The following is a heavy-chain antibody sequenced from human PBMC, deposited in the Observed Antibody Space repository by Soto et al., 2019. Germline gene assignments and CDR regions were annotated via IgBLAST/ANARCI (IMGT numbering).Heavy chain of an antibody. CDR3: AREYAQWGGFWFDP. D-gene: IGHD6-19*01. CDR2: IYYTGST. Sequence: PSEILSLTCTVSGGSISGYYWNWIRQPPGKGLEWIGYIYYTGSTNYNPSLKSRVTISVDTSKNQFSLKLSSVTAADTAVYYCAREYAQWGGFWFDPWGQGTLVTVSS. J-gene: IGHJ5*02. CDR1: GGSISGYY. V-gene: IGHV4-59*01.